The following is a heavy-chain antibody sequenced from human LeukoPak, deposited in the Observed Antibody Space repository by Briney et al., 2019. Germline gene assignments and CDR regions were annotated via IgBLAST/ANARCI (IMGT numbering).Heavy chain of an antibody. CDR2: IWYDGSKK. D-gene: IGHD1-1*01. CDR3: AKDWGTSGTTRWMFEY. Sequence: GGSLRLSCDASGFTFSSHGMHWLRQAPGKGLEWVAIIWYDGSKKYYGDSVKGRFSISRDNSKNTVFLQMNSLTAEDTAVYYCAKDWGTSGTTRWMFEYWGQGTLVTVSS. CDR1: GFTFSSHG. J-gene: IGHJ4*02. V-gene: IGHV3-33*06.